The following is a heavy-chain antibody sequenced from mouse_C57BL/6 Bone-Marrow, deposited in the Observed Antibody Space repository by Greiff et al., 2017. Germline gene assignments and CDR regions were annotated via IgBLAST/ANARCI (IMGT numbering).Heavy chain of an antibody. Sequence: QVQLKQPGAELVKPGASVKLSCKASGYTFTSYWMHWVKQRPGQGLEWIGMIHPNSGSTNYNEKFKSKATLTVDKSFSTAYMQLSSLTSEDSAVYYCARAYGSSYAYAMDYWGQGTSVTVSS. CDR1: GYTFTSYW. V-gene: IGHV1-64*01. D-gene: IGHD1-1*01. CDR2: IHPNSGST. CDR3: ARAYGSSYAYAMDY. J-gene: IGHJ4*01.